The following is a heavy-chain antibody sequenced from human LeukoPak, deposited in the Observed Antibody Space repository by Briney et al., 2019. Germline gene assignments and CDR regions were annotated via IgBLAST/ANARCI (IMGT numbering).Heavy chain of an antibody. Sequence: PSETLSLTCAVSGGSLINYYWSWIRKSPGKGLEWIGDIDHSGGTSYNPALRSRVTMSIDPSRNQFYLKINSVTASDTAVYYCAMVLWQSARPGPWDQGSLVTVSS. J-gene: IGHJ5*02. CDR3: AMVLWQSARPGP. CDR2: IDHSGGT. CDR1: GGSLINYY. D-gene: IGHD2/OR15-2a*01. V-gene: IGHV4-34*01.